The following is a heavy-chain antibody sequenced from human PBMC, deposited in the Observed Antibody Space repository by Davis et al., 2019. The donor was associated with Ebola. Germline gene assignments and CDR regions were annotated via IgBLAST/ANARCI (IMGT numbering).Heavy chain of an antibody. CDR3: AGGSGYIEDSSFDS. V-gene: IGHV3-48*03. D-gene: IGHD6-13*01. CDR2: ISSSGRAT. CDR1: GFTFSSYE. J-gene: IGHJ4*02. Sequence: GESLKISCVASGFTFSSYEMNWVRQAPGKGLEWVSYISSSGRATYYAASVKGRFTISIDNAKHSLDLQMNSLRAEDTAAYYCAGGSGYIEDSSFDSWGQGILVTVSS.